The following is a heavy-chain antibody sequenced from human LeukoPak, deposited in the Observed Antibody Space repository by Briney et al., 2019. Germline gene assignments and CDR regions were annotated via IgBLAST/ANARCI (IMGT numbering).Heavy chain of an antibody. CDR1: GGSISSYY. Sequence: SETLSLTCTVSGGSISSYYWSWIRQPPGKGLEWIGYIYYSGSTNYNPSLKSRVTISVDTSKNQFSLRLSSVTAADTAVYFCARHDYSNYPSLDYWGQGTLVTVSS. V-gene: IGHV4-59*08. D-gene: IGHD4-11*01. CDR2: IYYSGST. CDR3: ARHDYSNYPSLDY. J-gene: IGHJ4*02.